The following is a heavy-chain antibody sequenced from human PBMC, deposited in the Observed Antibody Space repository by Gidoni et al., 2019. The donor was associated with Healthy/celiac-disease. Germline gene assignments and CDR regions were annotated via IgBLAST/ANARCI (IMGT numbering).Heavy chain of an antibody. CDR2: ISGSGGST. V-gene: IGHV3-23*01. CDR3: AKVRLEGGTTLGSFDY. Sequence: EVQLLESGGGVVQPGGSLRLSCAASGFTCRSDAMSWVRQAPGKGLEWVSAISGSGGSTYYADSVQGRFTISRDHSKNTLYLQMHSLRADDTAVYYCAKVRLEGGTTLGSFDYWGQGTLVTVSS. J-gene: IGHJ4*02. D-gene: IGHD1-7*01. CDR1: GFTCRSDA.